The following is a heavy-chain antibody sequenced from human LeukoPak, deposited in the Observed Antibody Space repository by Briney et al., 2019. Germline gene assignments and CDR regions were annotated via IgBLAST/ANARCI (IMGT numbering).Heavy chain of an antibody. V-gene: IGHV3-7*01. CDR2: IKQDGSEK. J-gene: IGHJ3*02. D-gene: IGHD6-19*01. Sequence: GGSLRLSCAASGFSFSSFWMSWVRQAPGKGLGWVANIKQDGSEKYYVDSVKGRFTISRDNAKNSLYRQMNSLRAEDTALYYCARTALAVAGTGYAFDIWGQGTMVTVSS. CDR3: ARTALAVAGTGYAFDI. CDR1: GFSFSSFW.